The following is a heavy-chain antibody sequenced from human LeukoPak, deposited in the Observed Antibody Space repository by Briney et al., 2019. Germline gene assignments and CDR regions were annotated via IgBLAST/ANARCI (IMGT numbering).Heavy chain of an antibody. Sequence: GGSPRLSCAASGFTFSSYAMHWVRQAPGKGLEWVAVVSYDGSNKYYADSVKGRFTISRDNSKNTLYLQMNSLRAEDTAVYYCARAGRGVTLYTDYWGQGTLVTVSS. J-gene: IGHJ4*02. CDR3: ARAGRGVTLYTDY. D-gene: IGHD3-10*01. V-gene: IGHV3-30*04. CDR2: VSYDGSNK. CDR1: GFTFSSYA.